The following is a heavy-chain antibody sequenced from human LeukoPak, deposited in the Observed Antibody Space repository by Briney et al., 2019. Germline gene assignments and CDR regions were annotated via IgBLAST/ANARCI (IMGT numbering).Heavy chain of an antibody. J-gene: IGHJ6*02. Sequence: GGSLRLSCAASGFTFSSYGMHWVRQAPGKGLEWVSGISWNSGSIGYADSVKGRFTISRDNAKNSLYLQMNSLRAEDTALYYCAKDASAETYYYYYYGMDVWGQGTTVTVSS. CDR1: GFTFSSYG. D-gene: IGHD3-10*01. CDR3: AKDASAETYYYYYYGMDV. V-gene: IGHV3-9*01. CDR2: ISWNSGSI.